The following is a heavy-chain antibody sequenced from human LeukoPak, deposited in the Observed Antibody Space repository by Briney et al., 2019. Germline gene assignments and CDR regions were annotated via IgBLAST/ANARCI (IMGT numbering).Heavy chain of an antibody. CDR2: ISYDGSNK. CDR3: GRDRGWLRSVDY. Sequence: PGRSLRVSCAASGFTFSNYGMHWVRQAPGKGLEWVTIISYDGSNKHYADSVKGRFTISRDNSKNTLYLQMNSLRPEDTAVYYCGRDRGWLRSVDYWGQGTLVTVSS. V-gene: IGHV3-30-3*01. CDR1: GFTFSNYG. J-gene: IGHJ4*02. D-gene: IGHD5-12*01.